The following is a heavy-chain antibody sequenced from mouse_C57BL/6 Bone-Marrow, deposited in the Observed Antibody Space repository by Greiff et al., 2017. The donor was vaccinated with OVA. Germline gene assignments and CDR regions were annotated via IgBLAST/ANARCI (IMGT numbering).Heavy chain of an antibody. Sequence: QVQLQQSGAELARPGASVKLSCKASGYTFTSYGISWVKQRTGQGLEWIGEIYPRSGNTYYNEKFKGKATLTADKSYSTAYMELRSLTSEDSAVYFCARRAASYGNSAWFAYWGQGTLVTVSA. D-gene: IGHD2-1*01. J-gene: IGHJ3*01. V-gene: IGHV1-81*01. CDR1: GYTFTSYG. CDR3: ARRAASYGNSAWFAY. CDR2: IYPRSGNT.